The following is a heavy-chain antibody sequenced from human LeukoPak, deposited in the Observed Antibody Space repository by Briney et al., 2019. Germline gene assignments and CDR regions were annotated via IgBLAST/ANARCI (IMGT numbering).Heavy chain of an antibody. V-gene: IGHV3-30*02. Sequence: PTGGSLRLSCAASGFTFSTSGMRSVRQAPGKGLEWVAFIRYDGNNKYYADSVKGRFTISRDNSKNMLYLEMKSLRPEDTAVYYCAKNGPDYIWGNYFDYWGQGTLVTVSS. CDR3: AKNGPDYIWGNYFDY. CDR1: GFTFSTSG. J-gene: IGHJ4*02. CDR2: IRYDGNNK. D-gene: IGHD3-16*01.